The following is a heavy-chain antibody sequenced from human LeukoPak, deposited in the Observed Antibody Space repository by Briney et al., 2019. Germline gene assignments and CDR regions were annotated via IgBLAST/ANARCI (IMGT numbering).Heavy chain of an antibody. D-gene: IGHD3-22*01. CDR2: IYPGDSDT. J-gene: IGHJ4*02. Sequence: GESLQISCQGSGYSFTSYWIGWVRQLPGKGLEWMGIIYPGDSDTRYSPSFQGQVTISADKSISTAYLQWSSLKASDTAMYYCARGGYYYDSSGSYYFDYWGQGTLVTVSS. CDR1: GYSFTSYW. CDR3: ARGGYYYDSSGSYYFDY. V-gene: IGHV5-51*01.